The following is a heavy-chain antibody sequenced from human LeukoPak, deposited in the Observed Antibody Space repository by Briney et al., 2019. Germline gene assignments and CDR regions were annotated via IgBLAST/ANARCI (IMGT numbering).Heavy chain of an antibody. CDR2: IYPGDSDT. CDR3: ARLTGDDTNLDY. V-gene: IGHV5-51*01. J-gene: IGHJ4*02. CDR1: GDSITSYAW. D-gene: IGHD7-27*01. Sequence: ETLSLTCSVSGDSITSYAWWSWVRQMPGKGLEWMGIIYPGDSDTRYSPSFQGQVTISADKSISTAYLQWSSLKASDTAMYYCARLTGDDTNLDYWGQGTLVTVSS.